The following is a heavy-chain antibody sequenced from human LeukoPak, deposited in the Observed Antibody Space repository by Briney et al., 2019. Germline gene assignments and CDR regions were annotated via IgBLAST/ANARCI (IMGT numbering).Heavy chain of an antibody. J-gene: IGHJ3*02. CDR3: ASLSSGHAFDI. D-gene: IGHD3-10*02. CDR1: GGSISSSSYY. Sequence: SETLSLTCTVSGGSISSSSYYWDWIRQPPGKGLEWIGNIYYSGSTYYNPSLKSRVTISVDTSKNQFSLKLSSVTAADTAVYYCASLSSGHAFDIWGQGTMVTVSS. V-gene: IGHV4-39*01. CDR2: IYYSGST.